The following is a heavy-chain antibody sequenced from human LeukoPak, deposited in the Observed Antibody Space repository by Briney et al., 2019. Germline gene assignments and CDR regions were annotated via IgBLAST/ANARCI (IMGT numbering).Heavy chain of an antibody. CDR2: INHSGST. D-gene: IGHD3-3*01. J-gene: IGHJ6*03. CDR3: ARGSSYYDFWSGYYGYPYYYYMDV. Sequence: PSETLSLTCAVYGGSFSGYYWSWIRQPPGKGLEWIGEINHSGSTNYNPSLKSRVTISVDTSKNQFSLKLSSMTAADTAVYYCARGSSYYDFWSGYYGYPYYYYMDVWGKGTTVTVSS. V-gene: IGHV4-34*01. CDR1: GGSFSGYY.